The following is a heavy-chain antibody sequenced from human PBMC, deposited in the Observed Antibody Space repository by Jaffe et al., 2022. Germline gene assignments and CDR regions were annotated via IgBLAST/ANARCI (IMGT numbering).Heavy chain of an antibody. CDR3: AHSTTYYDFWSGYYTGAWFDP. CDR1: GFSLSTSGVG. J-gene: IGHJ5*02. CDR2: IYWNDDK. Sequence: QITLKESGPTLVKPTQTLTLTCTFSGFSLSTSGVGVGWIRQPPGKALEWLALIYWNDDKRYSPSLKSRLTITKDTSKNQVVLTMTNMDPVDTATYYCAHSTTYYDFWSGYYTGAWFDPWGQGTLVTVSS. D-gene: IGHD3-3*01. V-gene: IGHV2-5*01.